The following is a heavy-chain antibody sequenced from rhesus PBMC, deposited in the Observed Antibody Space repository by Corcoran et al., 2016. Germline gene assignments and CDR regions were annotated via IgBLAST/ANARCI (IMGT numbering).Heavy chain of an antibody. Sequence: QVQLQESGPGVVKPSETLSLTCAVSGGSISDSYRWSWIRQPPGKGLEWIGYIYGISIITNYNPSLKSRVTISKATSKNQFSLKLSSVTAADTAVYYCARLGYSYSYRDAFDFWGQGLRVTVSS. J-gene: IGHJ3*01. CDR2: IYGISIIT. V-gene: IGHV4S10*01. D-gene: IGHD5-12*01. CDR3: ARLGYSYSYRDAFDF. CDR1: GGSISDSYR.